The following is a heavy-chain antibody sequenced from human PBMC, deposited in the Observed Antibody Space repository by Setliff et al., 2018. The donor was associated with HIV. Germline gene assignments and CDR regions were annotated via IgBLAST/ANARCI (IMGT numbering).Heavy chain of an antibody. D-gene: IGHD6-6*01. Sequence: PGGSLRLSCAASGFTFSSYSMNWVRQAPGKGLEWVSFISRTSSYIYYADSLKGRFTISRDNAKNSLYLQMNRLRAEDTGVYYCAREPEYSSPGGGMDVWGQGTTVTVSS. V-gene: IGHV3-21*01. CDR3: AREPEYSSPGGGMDV. CDR2: ISRTSSYI. CDR1: GFTFSSYS. J-gene: IGHJ6*02.